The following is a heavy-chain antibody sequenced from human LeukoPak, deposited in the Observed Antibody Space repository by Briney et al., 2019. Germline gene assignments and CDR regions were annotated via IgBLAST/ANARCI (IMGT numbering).Heavy chain of an antibody. CDR2: IYYSGST. CDR1: GGSISSYY. V-gene: IGHV4-59*01. CDR3: ARGTSPPPDY. J-gene: IGHJ4*02. Sequence: PSETLSLTCTVSGGSISSYYWSWIRQPPGKGLEWIGYIYYSGSTNYNPSLKSRVTISVDTSKNQFSLKLSSVTAADTAVYYCARGTSPPPDYWGQGTLVTVSS.